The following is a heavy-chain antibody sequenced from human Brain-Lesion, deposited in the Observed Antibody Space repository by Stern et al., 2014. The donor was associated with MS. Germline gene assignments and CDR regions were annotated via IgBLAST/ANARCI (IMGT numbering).Heavy chain of an antibody. D-gene: IGHD2-2*01. V-gene: IGHV4-30-2*01. CDR1: GYSITSAAFP. CDR3: ARGRSRVHPPLDP. CDR2: MYYGASP. J-gene: IGHJ5*02. Sequence: QVKLVQSGSGLVKPSQTLSLTCSVSGYSITSAAFPWTWIRPAPGKGLEWIAYMYYGASPLYNPSRRSRVNISVETPHNQFSPMLNSVTAADTAVYYCARGRSRVHPPLDPWGQGTLDTVSS.